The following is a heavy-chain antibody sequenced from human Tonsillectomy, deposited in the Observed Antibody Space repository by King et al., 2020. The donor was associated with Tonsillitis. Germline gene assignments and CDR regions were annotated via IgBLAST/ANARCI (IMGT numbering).Heavy chain of an antibody. Sequence: TLKESGPALVKPTQTLTLTCTFAGFSLSSGGMCVSWIRQPPGKALEWLALIDWDDDKYYNTSLKTRVTISKDTSKNQVVLTMTNMDPVDTAMYYCARSLYVYYRNTYPPPDYWGQGTLVTVSS. V-gene: IGHV2-70*01. J-gene: IGHJ4*02. CDR3: ARSLYVYYRNTYPPPDY. CDR2: IDWDDDK. D-gene: IGHD5/OR15-5a*01. CDR1: GFSLSSGGMC.